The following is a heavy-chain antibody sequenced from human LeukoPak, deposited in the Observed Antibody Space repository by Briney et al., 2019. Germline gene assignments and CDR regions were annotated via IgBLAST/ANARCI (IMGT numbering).Heavy chain of an antibody. CDR1: GFTFSSYW. D-gene: IGHD6-19*01. CDR3: ARDTGGWYGFDY. Sequence: GGSLRLSCAAPGFTFSSYWMHWVRQAPGKGLVWVSRINSDGSSTSYADSVKGRFTISRDNAKNTLYLQMNSLRAEDTAVYYCARDTGGWYGFDYWGQGTLVTVSS. CDR2: INSDGSST. V-gene: IGHV3-74*01. J-gene: IGHJ4*02.